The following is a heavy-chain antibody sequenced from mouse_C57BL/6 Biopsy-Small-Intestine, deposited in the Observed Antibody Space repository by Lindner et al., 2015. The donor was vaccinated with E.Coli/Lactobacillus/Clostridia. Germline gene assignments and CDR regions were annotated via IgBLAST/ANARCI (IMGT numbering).Heavy chain of an antibody. V-gene: IGHV1-42*01. J-gene: IGHJ2*01. CDR3: ARSYYDNLDY. CDR2: INPINGGT. CDR1: GYSFTGYY. Sequence: VQLQESGPELVKPGASVKISCKASGYSFTGYYMNWVKQSPEKSLEWIGEINPINGGTTYNQKFKAKATLTVDKSSSTAYMQLKSLTSEDSAVYYCARSYYDNLDYWGQGTILTVSS. D-gene: IGHD2-10*01.